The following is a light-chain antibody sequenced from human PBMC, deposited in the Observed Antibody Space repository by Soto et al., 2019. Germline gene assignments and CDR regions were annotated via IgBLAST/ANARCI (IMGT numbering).Light chain of an antibody. CDR1: QSISIW. V-gene: IGKV1-5*03. CDR2: KTS. CDR3: QHWNDYSWT. J-gene: IGKJ1*01. Sequence: DVQMTQSPSTLSASVGDRVTITCRASQSISIWLAWYQQKPGKAPNLLIYKTSSLETGVPSRFSGSGSGTEFTLTISSPQPDDFATYYCQHWNDYSWTFGQGTKVEVK.